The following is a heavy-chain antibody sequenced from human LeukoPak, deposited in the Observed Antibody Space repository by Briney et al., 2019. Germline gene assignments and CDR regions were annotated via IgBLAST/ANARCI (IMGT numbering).Heavy chain of an antibody. CDR1: GGSISSYY. V-gene: IGHV4-59*12. D-gene: IGHD1-26*01. J-gene: IGHJ3*02. CDR3: ARGKKWELLGAFDI. Sequence: SETLSLTCTVSGGSISSYYWSWIRQPPGKGLEWIGYIYYSGSTNYNPSLKSRVTISVDTSKNQFSLKLSSVTAADTAVYYCARGKKWELLGAFDIWGQGTMVTVSS. CDR2: IYYSGST.